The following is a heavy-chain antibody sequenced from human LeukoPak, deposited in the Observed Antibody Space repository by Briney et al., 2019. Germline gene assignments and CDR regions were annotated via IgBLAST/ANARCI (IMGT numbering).Heavy chain of an antibody. J-gene: IGHJ4*02. V-gene: IGHV3-30-3*01. D-gene: IGHD6-19*01. CDR2: ISYDGSNK. Sequence: GGSLRLSCAASGFTFSSYAMHWVRQAPGKGLEWVAVISYDGSNKYYADSVKGRFTISRDNAKNSLYLQMNSLRAEDTAVYYCARDLAVAGFPFDYWGQGTLVTVSS. CDR3: ARDLAVAGFPFDY. CDR1: GFTFSSYA.